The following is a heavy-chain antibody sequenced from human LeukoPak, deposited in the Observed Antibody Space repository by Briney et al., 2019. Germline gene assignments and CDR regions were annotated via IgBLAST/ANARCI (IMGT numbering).Heavy chain of an antibody. CDR2: IYPGDSDT. D-gene: IGHD3-10*01. CDR3: ATNTMLRGIHAFDI. V-gene: IGHV5-51*01. CDR1: GYRFTSYW. Sequence: GESLKISCKGSGYRFTSYWIGWVRQMPGKGLEWMGIIYPGDSDTRYSPSFQGQVTISADKSISTAYLQWSSLKASDSAMYYCATNTMLRGIHAFDIWGQGTMVTVSS. J-gene: IGHJ3*02.